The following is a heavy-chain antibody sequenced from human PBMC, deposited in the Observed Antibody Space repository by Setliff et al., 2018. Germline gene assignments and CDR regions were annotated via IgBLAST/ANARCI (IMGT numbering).Heavy chain of an antibody. CDR2: ISAYNGNT. V-gene: IGHV1-18*01. Sequence: GASVKVSCKASGYTFISYGISWVQQAPGQGLEWMGWISAYNGNTNYAQKLQGRVTMTTDTSTSTAYMELRSLRSDDTAVYYCARDKAKWLVFNRWFDPWGQGTLVTVSS. D-gene: IGHD6-19*01. CDR3: ARDKAKWLVFNRWFDP. CDR1: GYTFISYG. J-gene: IGHJ5*02.